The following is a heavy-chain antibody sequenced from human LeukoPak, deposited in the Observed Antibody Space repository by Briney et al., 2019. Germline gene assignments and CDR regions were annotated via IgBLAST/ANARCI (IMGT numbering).Heavy chain of an antibody. J-gene: IGHJ4*02. CDR2: ISSSSSTI. V-gene: IGHV3-48*04. CDR3: ARVRYYDSSGCFDY. Sequence: GGSLRLSCAASGFTFSSYWMHWVRQAPGKGLEWVSYISSSSSTIYYADSVKGRFTISRDNAKNSLYLQMNSLRVEDTAVYYCARVRYYDSSGCFDYWGQGTLVTVSS. D-gene: IGHD3-22*01. CDR1: GFTFSSYW.